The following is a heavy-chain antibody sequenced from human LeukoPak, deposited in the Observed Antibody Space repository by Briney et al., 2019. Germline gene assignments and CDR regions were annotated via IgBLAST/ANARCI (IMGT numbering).Heavy chain of an antibody. CDR2: ISYDESNK. D-gene: IGHD3-10*01. Sequence: GGSLRLSCAASGFTFSSYEMNWVRQAPGKGLEWVAVISYDESNKYYGDSVQGRFTISRDNSKNTLYLQMNSLRPEDTAVYYCARGSYYYASGSYFWGQGTLVTVSS. V-gene: IGHV3-30*03. CDR3: ARGSYYYASGSYF. CDR1: GFTFSSYE. J-gene: IGHJ4*02.